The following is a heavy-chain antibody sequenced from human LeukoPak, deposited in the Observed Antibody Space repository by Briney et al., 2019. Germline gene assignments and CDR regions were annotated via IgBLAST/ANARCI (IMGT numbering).Heavy chain of an antibody. J-gene: IGHJ4*02. CDR1: GFTFSRND. V-gene: IGHV3-74*01. CDR3: ARDPLPTDGLVRAY. CDR2: INSDGSST. D-gene: IGHD6-19*01. Sequence: GGSLRLSCAASGFTFSRNDMNWVRQAPGKGLVWVSRINSDGSSTSYADSVKGRFTISRDNAKNTLYLQMNSLRAEDTAVYYCARDPLPTDGLVRAYWGQGTLVTVSP.